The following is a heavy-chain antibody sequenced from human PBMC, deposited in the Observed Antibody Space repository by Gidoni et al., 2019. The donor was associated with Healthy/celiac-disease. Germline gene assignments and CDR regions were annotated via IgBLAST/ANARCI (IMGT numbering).Heavy chain of an antibody. CDR2: IAYDGSNK. CDR1: GFTFRSSG. Sequence: QVQLVESGGGVVQPGRSLRLPCAASGFTFRSSGMHWVRQAPGKGLEWVAVIAYDGSNKYDADSVKGRFTISRDNSKNTLYLQMNSLRAEDTAVYYCANQRYGSGSYYINYWGQGTLVTVSS. D-gene: IGHD3-10*01. V-gene: IGHV3-30*18. CDR3: ANQRYGSGSYYINY. J-gene: IGHJ4*02.